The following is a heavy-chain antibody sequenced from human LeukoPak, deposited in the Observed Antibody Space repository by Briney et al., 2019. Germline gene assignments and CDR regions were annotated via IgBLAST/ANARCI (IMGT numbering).Heavy chain of an antibody. CDR1: NGSISGYY. V-gene: IGHV4-59*01. Sequence: SETLSLTCSVSNGSISGYYWSWIRQPPGKGLEWIGYIYYSGSTNYNPSLKSRVTISVDTSKNQFSLKLSSVTAADTAVYYCARVETGWFDPWGQGTLVTVSS. CDR3: ARVETGWFDP. CDR2: IYYSGST. J-gene: IGHJ5*02.